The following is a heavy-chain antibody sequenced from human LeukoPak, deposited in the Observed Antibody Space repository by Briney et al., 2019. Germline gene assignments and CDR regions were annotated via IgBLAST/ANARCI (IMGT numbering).Heavy chain of an antibody. CDR3: ARDAFGRDKSPF. V-gene: IGHV3-74*01. CDR2: INSDGSST. CDR1: GNYW. Sequence: GGSLRLSRAASGNYWMHWVRQAPGKGLVWVSHINSDGSSTSYADSVKGRFTISRDNAKNTLYLQMNSLRAEDTAVYYCARDAFGRDKSPFWGQGTLVTVSS. D-gene: IGHD3-3*01. J-gene: IGHJ4*02.